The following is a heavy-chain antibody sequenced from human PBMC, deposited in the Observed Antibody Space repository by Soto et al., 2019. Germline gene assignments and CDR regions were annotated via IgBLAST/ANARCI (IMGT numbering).Heavy chain of an antibody. J-gene: IGHJ4*02. V-gene: IGHV3-30-3*01. CDR2: ISYDGSNK. CDR3: ARDDSAFYCSSTSCPTQLRGYTHY. D-gene: IGHD2-2*01. CDR1: GFTFSSYA. Sequence: PGGSLRLSCAASGFTFSSYAMHWVRQAPGKGLEWVAVISYDGSNKYYADSVKGRFTISRDNSKNTLYLQMNSLRAEDTAVYYCARDDSAFYCSSTSCPTQLRGYTHYWGQATLLTVS.